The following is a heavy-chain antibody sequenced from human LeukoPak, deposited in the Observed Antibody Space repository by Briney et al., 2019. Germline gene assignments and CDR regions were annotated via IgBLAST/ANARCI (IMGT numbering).Heavy chain of an antibody. CDR3: ARGSSDFDY. J-gene: IGHJ4*02. CDR1: GGSISSYY. D-gene: IGHD3-22*01. Sequence: SETLSLTCTVSGGSISSYYWSWIRQPPGKGLEWIGEINHSGSTNYNPSLKSRVTISVDTSKNQFSLKLSSVTAADTAAYYCARGSSDFDYWGQGTLVTVSS. CDR2: INHSGST. V-gene: IGHV4-34*01.